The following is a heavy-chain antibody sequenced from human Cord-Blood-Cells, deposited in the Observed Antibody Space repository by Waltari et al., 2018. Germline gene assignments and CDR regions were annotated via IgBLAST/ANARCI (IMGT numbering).Heavy chain of an antibody. J-gene: IGHJ4*02. CDR2: ISYDGSNK. CDR3: ARDLRWGTLDY. CDR1: GFTFSSYA. D-gene: IGHD3-16*01. Sequence: QVQLVESGGGVVQPGRSLRLSCAASGFTFSSYAMHWVRQAPGKGLEWVAVISYDGSNKYYADSVKGRFTIARDNSKNTLYLQMNSRRAEDTAVYYCARDLRWGTLDYWGQGTLVTVSS. V-gene: IGHV3-30-3*01.